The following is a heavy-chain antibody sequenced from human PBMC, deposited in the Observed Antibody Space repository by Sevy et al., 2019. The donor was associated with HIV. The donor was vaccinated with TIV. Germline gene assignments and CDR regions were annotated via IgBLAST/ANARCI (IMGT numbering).Heavy chain of an antibody. V-gene: IGHV4-30-4*01. CDR3: ARDTGRVVRTSYGSGSNYGMDV. J-gene: IGHJ6*02. D-gene: IGHD3-10*01. Sequence: SETLSLTCTVSGGSISSGDYYWSWIRQPPGKGLEWIGYIYYSGSTYYNPSLKSRVTISVDTSKNQFSLKLSSVTAADTAVYYCARDTGRVVRTSYGSGSNYGMDVWGQRTTVTVSS. CDR1: GGSISSGDYY. CDR2: IYYSGST.